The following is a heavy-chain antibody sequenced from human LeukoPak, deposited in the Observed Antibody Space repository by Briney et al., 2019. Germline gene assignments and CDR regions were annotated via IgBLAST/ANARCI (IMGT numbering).Heavy chain of an antibody. J-gene: IGHJ3*02. CDR3: AKAVGSSGYFSRDAFDI. V-gene: IGHV3-23*01. Sequence: RGSLRLSYAPSGFTFSSYAMSWVRQATGKVLELVAVVSGGGSGTYFADSVRGRFTISRDNSKNTVYLQMNSLRAEDTAIYYCAKAVGSSGYFSRDAFDIWGQGTMVTVSS. CDR1: GFTFSSYA. CDR2: VSGGGSGT. D-gene: IGHD3-22*01.